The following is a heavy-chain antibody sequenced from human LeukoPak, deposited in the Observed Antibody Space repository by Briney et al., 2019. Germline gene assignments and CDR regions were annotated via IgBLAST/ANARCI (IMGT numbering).Heavy chain of an antibody. CDR2: ISSSGSTI. J-gene: IGHJ5*02. CDR1: GFTFSSYE. CDR3: ARTVWCGETGWFDP. V-gene: IGHV3-48*03. Sequence: GGSLRLSCAASGFTFSSYEMNWVRQAPGKGLEWVSYISSSGSTIYYADSVKGRFTISRDNAKNSLYLQMNSLRAEDTAVYYCARTVWCGETGWFDPWGQGTLVTVSS. D-gene: IGHD3-10*01.